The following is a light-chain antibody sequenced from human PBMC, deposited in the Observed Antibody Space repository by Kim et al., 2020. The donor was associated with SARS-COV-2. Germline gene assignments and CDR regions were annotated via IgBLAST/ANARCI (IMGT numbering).Light chain of an antibody. CDR1: SGHSSYA. Sequence: QLVLTQSPSASASLGASVKLTCTLSSGHSSYAIAWHQQQPEKGPRYLMKLNSDGSHSKGDGIPDRFSGSSSGAERYLTISSLQSEDEADYYCQTWGTGPYVVFGGGTQLTV. CDR3: QTWGTGPYVV. CDR2: LNSDGSH. V-gene: IGLV4-69*01. J-gene: IGLJ2*01.